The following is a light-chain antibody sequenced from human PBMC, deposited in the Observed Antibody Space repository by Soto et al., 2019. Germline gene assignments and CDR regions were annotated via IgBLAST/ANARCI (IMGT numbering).Light chain of an antibody. V-gene: IGKV1-33*01. CDR2: DTS. J-gene: IGKJ5*01. CDR3: HQYDKLPFA. Sequence: DIQMTQSPSTLSASVGDRVTITCRASQDISNDLNWCQQKAAKDPQLLIYDTSNSKRGVPSRFSGSGAGTDFTFTISSLQPEDVATYYCHQYDKLPFAFGQGTRLEIK. CDR1: QDISND.